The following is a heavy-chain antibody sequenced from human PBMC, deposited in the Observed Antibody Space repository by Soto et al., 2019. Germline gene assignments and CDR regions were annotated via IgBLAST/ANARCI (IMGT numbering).Heavy chain of an antibody. CDR2: IIPIFGTA. CDR1: RVAFSKFI. CDR3: AKVRYSSPMGYYYGMDV. D-gene: IGHD6-19*01. Sequence: SVKVSCKASRVAFSKFIVTWVRQAPGLGLEWVGGIIPIFGTANYAQKFQGRATITADESTSTSYMEVNNLRSEDTAVYYCAKVRYSSPMGYYYGMDVWGQGTTVTVSS. V-gene: IGHV1-69*13. J-gene: IGHJ6*02.